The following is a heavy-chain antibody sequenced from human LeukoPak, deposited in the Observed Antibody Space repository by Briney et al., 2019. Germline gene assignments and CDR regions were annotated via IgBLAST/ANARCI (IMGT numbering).Heavy chain of an antibody. CDR2: IYYSGST. CDR3: ARGVGSSWYSYYYYGMDV. CDR1: GGSITGHY. J-gene: IGHJ6*02. Sequence: SETLSLTCSVSGGSITGHYWSWIRQPPGKGLEWIGYIYYSGSTNYNPSLKSRVTISVDTSKNQFSLKLSSVTAADTAVYYCARGVGSSWYSYYYYGMDVWGQGTTVTVSS. D-gene: IGHD6-13*01. V-gene: IGHV4-59*11.